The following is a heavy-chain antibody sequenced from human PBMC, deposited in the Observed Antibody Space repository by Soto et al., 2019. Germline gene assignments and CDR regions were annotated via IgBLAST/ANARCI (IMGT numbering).Heavy chain of an antibody. J-gene: IGHJ4*02. CDR3: AKDERCSGGSCYFDY. D-gene: IGHD2-15*01. CDR2: ISGSGGST. CDR1: GFTFSSYA. Sequence: PGGSLRLSCAASGFTFSSYAMSWVRQAPGKGLEWVSAISGSGGSTYCADSVKGRFTISRDNSKNTLYLQMNSLRAEDTAVYYCAKDERCSGGSCYFDYWGQGTLVTVSS. V-gene: IGHV3-23*01.